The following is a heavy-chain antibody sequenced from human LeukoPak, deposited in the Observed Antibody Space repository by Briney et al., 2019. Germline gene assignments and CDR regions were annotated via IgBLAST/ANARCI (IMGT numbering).Heavy chain of an antibody. CDR2: INPNSGGP. CDR1: GYKFTDWY. Sequence: ASVKVSCKASGYKFTDWYMHWVRQAPGQGLEWMGWINPNSGGPNYAQKFQDRVTMTRDTSISTAYMELSRLRSDDTAVYYCISEGYWGQGSLVTVSS. V-gene: IGHV1-2*02. CDR3: ISEGY. J-gene: IGHJ4*02.